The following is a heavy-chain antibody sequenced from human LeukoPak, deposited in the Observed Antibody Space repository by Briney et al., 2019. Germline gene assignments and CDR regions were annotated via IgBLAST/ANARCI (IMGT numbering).Heavy chain of an antibody. D-gene: IGHD4-17*01. J-gene: IGHJ2*01. Sequence: ASVKVSCKASGYTFTSYAMHWVRQAPGQRLEWIGWVNAGNGNTKYSQKFQGRVTITRDTSASTAYMELSSLRSEDTAVYYCARGYGAYVWYFDLWGRGTLVTVSS. CDR1: GYTFTSYA. CDR2: VNAGNGNT. V-gene: IGHV1-3*01. CDR3: ARGYGAYVWYFDL.